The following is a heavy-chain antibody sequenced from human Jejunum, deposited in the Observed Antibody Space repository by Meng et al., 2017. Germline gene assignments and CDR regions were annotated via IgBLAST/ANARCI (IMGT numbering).Heavy chain of an antibody. J-gene: IGHJ4*02. CDR1: GFNFRDKY. CDR2: ISHSGTII. CDR3: ARHMYYYDSSGFMGGQDYYFDY. Sequence: SLKISCAASGFNFRDKYMTWIRQVPGKGLEWVAYISHSGTIIDYADSVKGRFTISRDNAKNSMFLQMNSLRAEDTAVYYCARHMYYYDSSGFMGGQDYYFDYWGQGTLVTVSS. V-gene: IGHV3-11*04. D-gene: IGHD3-22*01.